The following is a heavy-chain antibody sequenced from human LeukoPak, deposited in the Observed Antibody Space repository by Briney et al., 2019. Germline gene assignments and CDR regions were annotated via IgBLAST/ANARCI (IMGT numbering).Heavy chain of an antibody. J-gene: IGHJ4*02. V-gene: IGHV4-59*08. Sequence: PSETLSLTCTVSGGSISSYYRSWIRQPPGKGLEWIGYIYSSGSTNYNPSLKSRVITSVDTSKNQFSLKLSSVTAADTAVYYCARVFYFGSGSYPPAMDYWGQGTLVTVSS. CDR1: GGSISSYY. D-gene: IGHD3-10*01. CDR3: ARVFYFGSGSYPPAMDY. CDR2: IYSSGST.